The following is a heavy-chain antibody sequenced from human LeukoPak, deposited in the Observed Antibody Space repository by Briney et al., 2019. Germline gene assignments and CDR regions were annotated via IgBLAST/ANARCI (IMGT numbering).Heavy chain of an antibody. CDR2: ISGSGGGT. CDR1: GFTFSSYG. D-gene: IGHD3-16*01. CDR3: AKDQGDYVWGSYPPYFDY. V-gene: IGHV3-23*01. Sequence: PGGSLRLSCAASGFTFSSYGMNGVRQAPGKGLEWVSAISGSGGGTYYADSVKGRLTISRDNSKNTLYLQMNSLRAEDTAVYYCAKDQGDYVWGSYPPYFDYWGQGTLVTVSS. J-gene: IGHJ4*02.